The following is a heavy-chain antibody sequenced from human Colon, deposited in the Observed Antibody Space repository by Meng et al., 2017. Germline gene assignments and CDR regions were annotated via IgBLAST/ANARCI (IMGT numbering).Heavy chain of an antibody. D-gene: IGHD6-19*01. CDR3: ARSVRLGVAGKSSAY. CDR2: INHTGNT. Sequence: HVQLQQWGAGLLKPSEILSLTCAVYGGSFSGYSWSWLRQPRGKGLEWIGEINHTGNTSYNPSLKSRLTISVDTSKNQFSLNLSSVTAADTALYYCARSVRLGVAGKSSAYWGQGTLVTVSS. V-gene: IGHV4-34*01. J-gene: IGHJ4*02. CDR1: GGSFSGYS.